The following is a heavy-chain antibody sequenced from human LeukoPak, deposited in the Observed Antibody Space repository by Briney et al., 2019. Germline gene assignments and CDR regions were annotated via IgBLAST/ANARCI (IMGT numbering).Heavy chain of an antibody. CDR3: ARDSTRCRGSSFYQKDPVDI. CDR1: GYTFTSHG. CDR2: ISADNGNT. J-gene: IGHJ3*02. D-gene: IGHD2-2*01. V-gene: IGHV1-18*01. Sequence: ASVKVSCKVSGYTFTSHGISWVRQAPGQGLEWMGWISADNGNTNYAQKFQGRVTMTTDTSTSTAYMELRSLRSDDTAVYYCARDSTRCRGSSFYQKDPVDIWGQGTMVTVSS.